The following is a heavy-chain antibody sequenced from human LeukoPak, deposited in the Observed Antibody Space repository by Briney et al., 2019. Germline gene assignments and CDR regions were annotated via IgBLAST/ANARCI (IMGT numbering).Heavy chain of an antibody. CDR2: IIPIFGTA. CDR3: ARDSRSSWYRGYYYYYYMDV. J-gene: IGHJ6*03. CDR1: GGTFSSYA. V-gene: IGHV1-69*05. D-gene: IGHD6-13*01. Sequence: SVKVSCKASGGTFSSYAISWVRQAPAQGLEWMGGIIPIFGTANYAQKFQGRVTITTDESTSTAYMELSSLRSEDTAVYYCARDSRSSWYRGYYYYYYMDVWGKGTTVTVSS.